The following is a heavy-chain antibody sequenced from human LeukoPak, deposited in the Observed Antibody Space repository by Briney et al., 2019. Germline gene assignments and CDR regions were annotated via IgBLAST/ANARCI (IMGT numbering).Heavy chain of an antibody. J-gene: IGHJ5*02. CDR2: INHSGSD. V-gene: IGHV4-34*01. D-gene: IGHD6-19*01. CDR3: ARSAGYSSA. Sequence: SETLSLTCAVYGGSFSGYYWSWIRKPPGKGLEWIGEINHSGSDNYNSSLKSRVTLSIDTSKNQFSLILSSVTAADTAVYYCARSAGYSSAWGQGTRVTVSS. CDR1: GGSFSGYY.